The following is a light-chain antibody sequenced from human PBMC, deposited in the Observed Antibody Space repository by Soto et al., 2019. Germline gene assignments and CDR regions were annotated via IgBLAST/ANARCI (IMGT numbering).Light chain of an antibody. J-gene: IGLJ2*01. CDR3: QSYDSSLSGSV. CDR2: GNS. V-gene: IGLV2-14*03. CDR1: SSDVGGYDF. Sequence: QSALTQPASVSGSPGQSITISCTGTSSDVGGYDFVSWYQQHPGKAPKLLIYGNSNRPSGVPDRFSGSKSGTSASLAITGLQAEDEADYYCQSYDSSLSGSVFGGGTQLTVL.